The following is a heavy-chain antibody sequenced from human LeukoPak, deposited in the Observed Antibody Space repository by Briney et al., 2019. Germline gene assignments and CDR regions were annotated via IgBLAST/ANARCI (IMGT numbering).Heavy chain of an antibody. J-gene: IGHJ4*02. CDR3: ARAYSSSFLLDY. V-gene: IGHV4-59*01. Sequence: SETLSLTCTVSGGSISSYYWSWIRQPPGKGVEWIGYIYYSGSTNYNPSLKSRVTISVDTSKNQFSLKLSSVTAADTAVYYCARAYSSSFLLDYWGQGTLVTVSS. D-gene: IGHD6-13*01. CDR1: GGSISSYY. CDR2: IYYSGST.